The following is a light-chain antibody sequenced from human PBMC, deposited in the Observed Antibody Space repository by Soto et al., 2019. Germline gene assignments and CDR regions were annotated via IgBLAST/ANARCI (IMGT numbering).Light chain of an antibody. CDR2: GAS. CDR1: QSVSSSY. Sequence: EIVLTQSPGTLSLSPGERATLSCRASQSVSSSYLVWYQQKPGQAPRLLIYGASSRATGIPDRFSGTGSGKDFTLTISTLEPEYFAVYYCQQYGSTPTLTFGGGTKVEIK. V-gene: IGKV3-20*01. J-gene: IGKJ4*01. CDR3: QQYGSTPTLT.